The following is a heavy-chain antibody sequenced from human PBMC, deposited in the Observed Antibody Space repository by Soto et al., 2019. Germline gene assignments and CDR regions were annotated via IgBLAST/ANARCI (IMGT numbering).Heavy chain of an antibody. D-gene: IGHD3-22*01. CDR3: AKDTDYYSSSGYYIFDY. J-gene: IGHJ4*02. CDR2: VSHDGSNK. V-gene: IGHV3-30*18. CDR1: GFIFSSYG. Sequence: QVQLVESGGGVVQPERSLRLSCEASGFIFSSYGMHWVRQAPGKGLEWVAVVSHDGSNKKYVDSVEGRFTISRDNSKNTLYLQMNSLRAEDTAVYYCAKDTDYYSSSGYYIFDYWGQGTLVTVSS.